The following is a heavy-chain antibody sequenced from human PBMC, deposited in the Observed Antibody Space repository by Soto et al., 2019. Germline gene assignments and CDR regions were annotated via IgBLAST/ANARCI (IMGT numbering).Heavy chain of an antibody. CDR2: ISGGGDAT. CDR1: GFTFISYA. D-gene: IGHD3-10*01. V-gene: IGHV3-23*01. Sequence: EVQLLESGGGLVQPGGSLRLSCAASGFTFISYAMNWVRQAPGKGLQWVSAISGGGDATFYADSVKGRFTISRDNSRNTVTLQMNRLGADYTAVYYCARKVPGSTTRPDYWYFDLWGRGTLVTVSS. CDR3: ARKVPGSTTRPDYWYFDL. J-gene: IGHJ2*01.